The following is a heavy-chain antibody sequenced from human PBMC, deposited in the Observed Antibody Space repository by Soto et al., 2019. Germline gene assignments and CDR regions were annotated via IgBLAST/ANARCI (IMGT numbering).Heavy chain of an antibody. Sequence: QVQLQESGPGLVKPSQTLSLTCTVSGGSISSGDYYWSWIRQPPGKGLEWIGYIYYSGSTYYNPSLKSRVTISVDTSKNQFSLKLSSVTAADTAVYYCARDRGAARPYPGYSSTWGQGTLVTVSS. CDR2: IYYSGST. CDR3: ARDRGAARPYPGYSST. CDR1: GGSISSGDYY. J-gene: IGHJ5*02. D-gene: IGHD6-6*01. V-gene: IGHV4-30-4*01.